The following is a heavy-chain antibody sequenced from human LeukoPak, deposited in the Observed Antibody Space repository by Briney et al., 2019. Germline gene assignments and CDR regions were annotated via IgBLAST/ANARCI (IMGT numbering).Heavy chain of an antibody. CDR3: ATSITIFGVVS. D-gene: IGHD3-3*01. Sequence: TGGSLRLSCAASGFTFSSYSMNWVRQAPGKGLEWVSSISSSSSYIYYADSVKGRFTISRDNAKNSLYLQMNSLRAEDTAVYYCATSITIFGVVSWGQGTLVTVSS. CDR1: GFTFSSYS. CDR2: ISSSSSYI. V-gene: IGHV3-21*01. J-gene: IGHJ4*02.